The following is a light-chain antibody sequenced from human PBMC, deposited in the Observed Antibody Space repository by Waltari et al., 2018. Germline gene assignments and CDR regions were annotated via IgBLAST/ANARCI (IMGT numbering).Light chain of an antibody. CDR1: SSDY. CDR2: AVS. CDR3: TSYTRSSPVV. Sequence: QSALTQPASVSGSPGPSITLSCTGISSDYVPWYQQHPGKVPKLMIYAVSNRPSGVSDRFSGSKSDNTASLTISDLQAEDEADYYCTSYTRSSPVVFGGGTKLTVL. J-gene: IGLJ3*02. V-gene: IGLV2-14*01.